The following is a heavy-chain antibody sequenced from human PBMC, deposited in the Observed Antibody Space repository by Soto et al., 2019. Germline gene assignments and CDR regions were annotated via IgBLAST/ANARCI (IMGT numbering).Heavy chain of an antibody. V-gene: IGHV3-23*01. CDR1: GFTFSSYA. D-gene: IGHD3-10*01. J-gene: IGHJ3*02. Sequence: EVQLLESGGGLVQPGGSLRLSCAASGFTFSSYAMSWVRQAPGKGLEWVSAISGSGGSTYYADSVKGRFTISRDNSKNTLYLEMNSLRAEDTAVYYCAKVLHHLRITMVRGVRGHAFDIWGQGTMVTVSS. CDR2: ISGSGGST. CDR3: AKVLHHLRITMVRGVRGHAFDI.